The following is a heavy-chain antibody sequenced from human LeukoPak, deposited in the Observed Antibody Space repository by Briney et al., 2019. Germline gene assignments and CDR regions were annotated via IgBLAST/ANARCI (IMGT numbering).Heavy chain of an antibody. D-gene: IGHD3-10*01. CDR2: IGNDGSNK. CDR3: ANFYYGSGTDPSSLTY. J-gene: IGHJ4*02. V-gene: IGHV3-30*02. CDR1: GFTFRSYG. Sequence: GGSLRLSCAASGFTFRSYGMHWVRQAPGKGLEWVAFIGNDGSNKYYADSVKGRFTISRDNSKNTLYLQMTSLRAEDTAVYYCANFYYGSGTDPSSLTYWGQGTLVTVSS.